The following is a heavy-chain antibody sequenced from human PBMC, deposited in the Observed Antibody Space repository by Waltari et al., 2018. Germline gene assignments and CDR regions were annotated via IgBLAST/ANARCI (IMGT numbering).Heavy chain of an antibody. J-gene: IGHJ4*02. V-gene: IGHV3-23*01. Sequence: EVQLLESGGGLVQPGGSLRLSCAASGFSFSNYAMSWVRQVPGKGLGWVSAASDSGGSSYYADSLKGRFTISRDNSKNMLYLQMKYLSAEDTALYYCAKDLLPTGVFDYWGQGALVTVSS. CDR1: GFSFSNYA. D-gene: IGHD3-10*01. CDR3: AKDLLPTGVFDY. CDR2: ASDSGGSS.